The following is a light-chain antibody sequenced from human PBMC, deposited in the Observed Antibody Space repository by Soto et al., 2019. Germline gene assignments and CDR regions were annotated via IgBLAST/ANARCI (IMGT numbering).Light chain of an antibody. CDR3: QQYDNLPWT. Sequence: DIQMTQSPSSLSASVGDRVTITCQASQDISNYLNWYQQKQGKAPKLLIYDASNLETGVPSRFSGSGSGTDFTFTISSLQPEDIATYYCQQYDNLPWTFGQGTKVDIK. J-gene: IGKJ1*01. CDR2: DAS. V-gene: IGKV1-33*01. CDR1: QDISNY.